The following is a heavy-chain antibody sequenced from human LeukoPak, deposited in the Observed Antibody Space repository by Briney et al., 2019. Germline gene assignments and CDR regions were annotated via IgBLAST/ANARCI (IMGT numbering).Heavy chain of an antibody. CDR1: GYTFTCYD. J-gene: IGHJ4*02. CDR2: MNPNSGNT. V-gene: IGHV1-8*01. CDR3: ARGNLGFGESYFDY. D-gene: IGHD3-10*01. Sequence: ASVKVSCKASGYTFTCYDINWVRQATGQGLEWMGWMNPNSGNTGYAQKFQGRVTMTRNTSISTAYMELSSLRSEDTAVYYCARGNLGFGESYFDYWGQGTLVTVSS.